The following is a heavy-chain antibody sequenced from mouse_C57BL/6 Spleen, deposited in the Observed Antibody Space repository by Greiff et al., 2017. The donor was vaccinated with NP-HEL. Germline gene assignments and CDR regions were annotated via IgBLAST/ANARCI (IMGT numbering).Heavy chain of an antibody. CDR1: GFSLTSYG. Sequence: QVQLKESGPGLVQPSQSLSITCTVSGFSLTSYGVHWVRQSPGKGLEWLGVIWRGGSTAYNAAFISRLSISKDNSKSQVFFKMNSLQADDTAIYYCARNYYYGSSYSAWFAYWGQGTLVTVSA. J-gene: IGHJ3*01. V-gene: IGHV2-2*01. CDR2: IWRGGST. CDR3: ARNYYYGSSYSAWFAY. D-gene: IGHD1-1*01.